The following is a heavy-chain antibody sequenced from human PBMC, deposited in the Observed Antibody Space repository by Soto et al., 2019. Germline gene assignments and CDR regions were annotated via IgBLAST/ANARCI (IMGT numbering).Heavy chain of an antibody. CDR1: GFTVSSNY. V-gene: IGHV3-66*01. Sequence: EVQLVESGGGLVQPGGSLRLSCAVSGFTVSSNYMTWVRQAPGKGLEWVSVIYTDGTTYYADSVKGKFTISRDNSKNMVYLQMNGLRADDTAVYYCARDPFDGHSGTWAFDFWGQGALVTVSS. J-gene: IGHJ4*02. CDR2: IYTDGTT. D-gene: IGHD6-13*01. CDR3: ARDPFDGHSGTWAFDF.